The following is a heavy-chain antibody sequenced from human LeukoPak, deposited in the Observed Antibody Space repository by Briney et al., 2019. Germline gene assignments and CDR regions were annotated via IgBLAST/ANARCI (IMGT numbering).Heavy chain of an antibody. CDR2: INHSGST. D-gene: IGHD3-3*01. J-gene: IGHJ5*02. V-gene: IGHV4-34*01. Sequence: SDSLSLTCAVYGGSFSGYYWSWIRQPPGKGLEWIGEINHSGSTTYNPFLKSRVTISVDTSKNQFSLKRSSVTAADTAVYYCARGRLHYDFWSGYYTPNWFDPWGQGTLVTVSS. CDR1: GGSFSGYY. CDR3: ARGRLHYDFWSGYYTPNWFDP.